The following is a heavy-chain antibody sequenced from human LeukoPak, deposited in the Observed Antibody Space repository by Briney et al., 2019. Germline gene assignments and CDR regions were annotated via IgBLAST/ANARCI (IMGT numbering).Heavy chain of an antibody. V-gene: IGHV3-30*02. CDR3: AKDRSQRYGSILGY. D-gene: IGHD6-13*01. CDR1: GFTFSSYG. Sequence: GGSLRLSCAASGFTFSSYGMHWVRQAPGKGLEWVAFIRYDGSNKYYADSVKGRFTISRDNSKNTLYLQMNSLRAEDTAVYYCAKDRSQRYGSILGYWGQGTLVTVSS. CDR2: IRYDGSNK. J-gene: IGHJ4*02.